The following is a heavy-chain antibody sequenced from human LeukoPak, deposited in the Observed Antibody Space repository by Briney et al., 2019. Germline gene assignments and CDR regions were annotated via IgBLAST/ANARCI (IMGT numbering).Heavy chain of an antibody. CDR1: GGSISSYY. V-gene: IGHV4-59*08. D-gene: IGHD6-19*01. J-gene: IGHJ4*02. CDR3: AGTTSGWYGGGDY. CDR2: IYYSGST. Sequence: KASETLSLTCTVSGGSISSYYWSWIRQPPGKGLEWIGYIYYSGSTNYNPSLKSRVTISVDTSKNQFSLKLSSVTAADTAVYYCAGTTSGWYGGGDYWGQGTLVTVSS.